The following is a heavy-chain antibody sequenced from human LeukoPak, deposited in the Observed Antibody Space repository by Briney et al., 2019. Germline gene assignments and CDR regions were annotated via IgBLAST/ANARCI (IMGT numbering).Heavy chain of an antibody. Sequence: GGSLRLSCAASGFTFSSYAMSWVRRAPGKGLEWVSAISGSGGSTYYADSVKGRFTISRDNSKNTLYLQMNSLRAEDTAVYYCARVDSSGWYDLFDYWGQGTLVTVSS. CDR3: ARVDSSGWYDLFDY. J-gene: IGHJ4*02. CDR2: ISGSGGST. V-gene: IGHV3-23*01. CDR1: GFTFSSYA. D-gene: IGHD6-19*01.